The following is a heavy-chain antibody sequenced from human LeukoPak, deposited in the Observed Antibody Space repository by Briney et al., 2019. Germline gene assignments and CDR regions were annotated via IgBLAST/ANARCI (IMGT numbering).Heavy chain of an antibody. CDR2: VDYGGST. V-gene: IGHV4-39*07. Sequence: PSETLSLTCTVSGGSIGSSNYYWGWIRQPPGRRLEWLGSVDYGGSTYYNPSLKSRVTISVDTSKNQFSLKLSSVTAADTAVYYCARDTAMKRWGQGTLVTVSS. CDR3: ARDTAMKR. D-gene: IGHD5-18*01. CDR1: GGSIGSSNYY. J-gene: IGHJ4*02.